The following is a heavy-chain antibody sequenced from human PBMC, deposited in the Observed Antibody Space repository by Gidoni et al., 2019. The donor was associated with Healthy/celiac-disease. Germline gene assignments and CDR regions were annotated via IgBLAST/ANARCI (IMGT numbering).Heavy chain of an antibody. Sequence: QLQLQESGPGLVKPSETLSLTCPVSGGSISSSSYYWGWIRQPPGKGLEWIGSIYYSGSTYYNPSLKSRVTISVDTSKNQFSLKLSSVTAADTAVYYCARRADYGDYAFDYWGQGTLVTVSS. CDR3: ARRADYGDYAFDY. J-gene: IGHJ4*02. D-gene: IGHD4-17*01. V-gene: IGHV4-39*01. CDR2: IYYSGST. CDR1: GGSISSSSYY.